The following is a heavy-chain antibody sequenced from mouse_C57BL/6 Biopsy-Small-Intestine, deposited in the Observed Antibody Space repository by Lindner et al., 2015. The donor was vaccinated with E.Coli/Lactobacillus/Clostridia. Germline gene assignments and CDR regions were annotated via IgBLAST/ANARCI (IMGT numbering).Heavy chain of an antibody. CDR3: ARWDSSGLFDY. J-gene: IGHJ2*01. Sequence: VQLQESGPELVKPGASVKMSCKASGYTFTDNYMHWVKQRPGKGLEWIGRIYPGDGDTNYNGKFKGKATLTADTSSSTAYMQLSSLTSEDSAFYFCARWDSSGLFDYWGQGTTLTVSS. CDR1: GYTFTDNY. D-gene: IGHD3-2*02. CDR2: IYPGDGDT. V-gene: IGHV1-82*01.